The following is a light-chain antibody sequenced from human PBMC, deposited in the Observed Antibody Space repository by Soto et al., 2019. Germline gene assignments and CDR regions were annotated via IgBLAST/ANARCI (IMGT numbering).Light chain of an antibody. Sequence: QSVLAQPASVSGSPGQSITISCTGSFSDIAVFNYVSWYQQYPGRAPKLLIYQVTSRASGVSHRFSGSKSGNTASLTISGLQAEDEADYYCSSFTSRFTFVFGTGTKVTV. CDR3: SSFTSRFTFV. CDR1: FSDIAVFNY. J-gene: IGLJ1*01. V-gene: IGLV2-14*01. CDR2: QVT.